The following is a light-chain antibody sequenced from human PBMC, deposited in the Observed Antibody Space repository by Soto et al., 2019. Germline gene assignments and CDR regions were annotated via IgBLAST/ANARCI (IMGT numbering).Light chain of an antibody. CDR2: SNN. CDR3: CSYAAYNKWM. Sequence: QSVLTQPPSASGTPGQRVTISCSGSSSNIGSNTVNWYQQLPGTAPKLLIYSNNQRPSGVPDRFSGSKSGTSASLAISGLQSEDEADYYCCSYAAYNKWMFGGGTKVTVL. CDR1: SSNIGSNT. V-gene: IGLV1-44*01. J-gene: IGLJ3*02.